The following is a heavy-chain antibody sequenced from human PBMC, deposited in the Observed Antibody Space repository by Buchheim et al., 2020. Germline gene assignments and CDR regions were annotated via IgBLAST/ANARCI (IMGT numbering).Heavy chain of an antibody. Sequence: EVQVLESGGGLVQPGGSLRLSCAASGFTFSSNAMSWVRQAAGKGLEWVSTISSCGGNTYYADSVKGRFTISIDKSKNTVSLQMNSLRAEDTAIYYCAKTLERYSSGCFDYWGQGTL. CDR3: AKTLERYSSGCFDY. D-gene: IGHD6-19*01. V-gene: IGHV3-23*01. J-gene: IGHJ4*02. CDR2: ISSCGGNT. CDR1: GFTFSSNA.